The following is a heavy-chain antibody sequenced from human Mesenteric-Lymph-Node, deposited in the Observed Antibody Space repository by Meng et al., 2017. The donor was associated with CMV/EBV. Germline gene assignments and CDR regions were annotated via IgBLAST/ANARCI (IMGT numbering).Heavy chain of an antibody. D-gene: IGHD2-15*01. J-gene: IGHJ4*02. CDR3: ARGSDIPVNNY. Sequence: QVQLQQWGAGLLKPSETLSLTCAVYGGSFSGYYWSWIRQPPGKGLEWMGEINHSGVPNYNTSLKSRVTISLDRSKNQFSLKLSSVTAEDTAVYYCARGSDIPVNNYWGQGTLVTVSS. CDR1: GGSFSGYY. V-gene: IGHV4-34*01. CDR2: INHSGVP.